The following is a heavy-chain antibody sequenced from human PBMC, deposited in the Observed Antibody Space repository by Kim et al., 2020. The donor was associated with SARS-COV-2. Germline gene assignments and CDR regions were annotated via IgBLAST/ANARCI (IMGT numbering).Heavy chain of an antibody. V-gene: IGHV3-9*01. CDR2: ISWNSGSI. CDR3: AKGLYDSSGYYYWWYFDL. CDR1: GFTFDDYA. Sequence: GGSLRLSCAASGFTFDDYAMHWVRQAPGKGLEWVSGISWNSGSIGYADSVKGRFTISRDNAKYSLYLQMNSLRAEDTALYYCAKGLYDSSGYYYWWYFDLWGRGTLVTVSS. D-gene: IGHD3-22*01. J-gene: IGHJ2*01.